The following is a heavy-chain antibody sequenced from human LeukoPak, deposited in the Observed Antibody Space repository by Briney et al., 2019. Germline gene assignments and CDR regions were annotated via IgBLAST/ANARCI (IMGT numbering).Heavy chain of an antibody. Sequence: GGSLRLSCVASGFTFNTHPMSWVRQAPGKGLEWVSSISNSGGSTYYADSVKGRFTISRDNSKNTLYLQMNSLRAEDTAVYYCARDPSFYDSSGYYYNWGQGTLVTVSS. CDR2: ISNSGGST. CDR3: ARDPSFYDSSGYYYN. CDR1: GFTFNTHP. J-gene: IGHJ4*02. V-gene: IGHV3-23*01. D-gene: IGHD3-22*01.